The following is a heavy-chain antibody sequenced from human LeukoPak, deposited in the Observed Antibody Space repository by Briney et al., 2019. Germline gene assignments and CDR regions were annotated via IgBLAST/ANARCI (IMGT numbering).Heavy chain of an antibody. CDR1: GFIFSSYA. CDR3: AKGYSLGCCNYYYMDG. V-gene: IGHV3-30*04. J-gene: IGHJ6*03. CDR2: ISYGGSNK. D-gene: IGHD5-18*01. Sequence: PGGSLRLSCAASGFIFSSYAMHWVRQAPGKGREWVVVISYGGSNKYYTDCVKARFTITRDNSKNKLYLQMNSLRAEDTALYYCAKGYSLGCCNYYYMDGGGKGTTVTVSS.